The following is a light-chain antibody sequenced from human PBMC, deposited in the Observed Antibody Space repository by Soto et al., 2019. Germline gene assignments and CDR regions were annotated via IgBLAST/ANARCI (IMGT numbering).Light chain of an antibody. Sequence: DIQMTHSPSTLSASVVDRVTITCLASQSISSYLAWYQQKPGKAPKLLIYDASSLQSGVPSRFSGSGSGTEFTLTISSLQPEDVASYYCQKNNSTPLNCGGGNTGDIK. CDR3: QKNNSTPLN. J-gene: IGKJ4*01. V-gene: IGKV1-5*01. CDR2: DAS. CDR1: QSISSY.